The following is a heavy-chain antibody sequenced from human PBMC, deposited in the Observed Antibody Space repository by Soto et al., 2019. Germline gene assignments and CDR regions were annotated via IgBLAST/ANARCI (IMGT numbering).Heavy chain of an antibody. V-gene: IGHV3-33*01. CDR3: ARGNGYNYVDY. D-gene: IGHD5-12*01. J-gene: IGHJ4*02. CDR1: GFTFSSYG. CDR2: ISYDGSER. Sequence: QVQLVESGGGVVQPGRSLRLSCAASGFTFSSYGMQWVRQAPGKGLEWVAVISYDGSERFYGDSVKGRFTISRDNSKNTLYLQMNSLRAEDTAVYYCARGNGYNYVDYWGQGTPVTVSS.